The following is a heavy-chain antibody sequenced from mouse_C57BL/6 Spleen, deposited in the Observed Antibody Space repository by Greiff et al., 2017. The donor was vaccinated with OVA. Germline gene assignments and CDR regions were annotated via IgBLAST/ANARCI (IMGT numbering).Heavy chain of an antibody. CDR1: GYTFTSYW. CDR3: ARDRPFDY. J-gene: IGHJ2*01. CDR2: IDPSDSYT. V-gene: IGHV1-50*01. Sequence: QVQLQQPGAELVKPGASVKLSCKASGYTFTSYWMQWVKQRPGQGLEWIGEIDPSDSYTNYNQKFKGKATLTVDTSSSTAYMQLSSLTSEDSAVYYCARDRPFDYWGQGTTLTGSS.